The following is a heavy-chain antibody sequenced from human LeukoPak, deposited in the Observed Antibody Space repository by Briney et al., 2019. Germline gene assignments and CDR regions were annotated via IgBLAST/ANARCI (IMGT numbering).Heavy chain of an antibody. CDR1: GYTFTGYY. CDR3: ARVGGYEAPFDY. CDR2: INPNSGGT. V-gene: IGHV1-2*02. J-gene: IGHJ4*02. D-gene: IGHD5-12*01. Sequence: ASVKVSCKASGYTFTGYYVHWVRQAPGQGLEWMGLINPNSGGTNYAQKFQGRVTMTRDTSISTAYMELSRLRSDDTAVYYCARVGGYEAPFDYWGQGTLVTVSS.